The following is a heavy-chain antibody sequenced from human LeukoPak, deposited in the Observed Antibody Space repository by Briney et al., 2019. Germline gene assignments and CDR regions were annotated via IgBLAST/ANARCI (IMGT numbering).Heavy chain of an antibody. CDR1: GSSISSYY. D-gene: IGHD5-18*01. V-gene: IGHV4-59*01. CDR2: IYYSGST. J-gene: IGHJ4*02. CDR3: ARDTREDTAMAYFDY. Sequence: SVTLSLTCTVSGSSISSYYWSWIRQPPGKGLEWIGYIYYSGSTKYNPSLKSRVTISVDTSKNQFSLNLSSVTAADTAVYYCARDTREDTAMAYFDYWGQGTLVTVSS.